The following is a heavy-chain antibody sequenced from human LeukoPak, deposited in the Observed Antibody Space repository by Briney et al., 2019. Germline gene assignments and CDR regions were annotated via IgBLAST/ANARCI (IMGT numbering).Heavy chain of an antibody. Sequence: SQTLSLTCTVSGGSISSGNYYWSWIRQPPGKGLEWIGEINHSGSTNYNPSLKSRVTISVDTSKNQFSLKLSSVTAADTAVYYCARGGGYSYGFYYFDYWGQGTLVTVSS. D-gene: IGHD5-18*01. CDR1: GGSISSGNYY. CDR3: ARGGGYSYGFYYFDY. CDR2: INHSGST. J-gene: IGHJ4*02. V-gene: IGHV4-39*07.